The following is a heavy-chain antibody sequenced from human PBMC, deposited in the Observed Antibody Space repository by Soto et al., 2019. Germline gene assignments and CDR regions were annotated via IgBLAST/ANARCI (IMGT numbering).Heavy chain of an antibody. Sequence: SETLSLTCTVSGGSISSGGYYWSWIRQHPGKGLEWIGYIYYSGSTYYNPSLKSRVTISVDTSKNQFSLKLSSVTAADTAVYYCASFGDQIAARELYYYYGMDVWGQGTTVTVSS. CDR3: ASFGDQIAARELYYYYGMDV. J-gene: IGHJ6*02. CDR2: IYYSGST. V-gene: IGHV4-31*03. D-gene: IGHD6-6*01. CDR1: GGSISSGGYY.